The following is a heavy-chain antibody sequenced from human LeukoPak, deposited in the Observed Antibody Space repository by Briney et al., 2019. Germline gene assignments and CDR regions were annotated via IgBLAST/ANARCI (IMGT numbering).Heavy chain of an antibody. Sequence: GGSLRLSCAASGFTLSSYAMSWVSQAPGKGLEWVSAISGSGGSTYYADSVKGRFTISRDNSKNTLYLQMNSLRAEDTAVYYCAKDQYYYDSSGYSLDYWGQGTLVTVSS. CDR2: ISGSGGST. J-gene: IGHJ4*02. CDR1: GFTLSSYA. CDR3: AKDQYYYDSSGYSLDY. D-gene: IGHD3-22*01. V-gene: IGHV3-23*01.